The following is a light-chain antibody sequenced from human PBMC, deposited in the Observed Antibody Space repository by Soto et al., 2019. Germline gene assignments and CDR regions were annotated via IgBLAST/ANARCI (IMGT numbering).Light chain of an antibody. J-gene: IGKJ5*01. CDR2: AAS. V-gene: IGKV1-39*01. CDR3: QQSYSTPAIT. CDR1: QSISRY. Sequence: DIQITHSPSSLSASVSDRVTITSRASQSISRYLNWYQQKPGKAPKLLIYAASSLQSGVPSRFSGSGSGTDFTLTISSLQPEDFATYYCQQSYSTPAITFGQGTRLEIK.